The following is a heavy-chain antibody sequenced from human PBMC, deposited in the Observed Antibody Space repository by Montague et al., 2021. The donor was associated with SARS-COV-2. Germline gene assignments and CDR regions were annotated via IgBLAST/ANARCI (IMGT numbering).Heavy chain of an antibody. CDR2: INPDGGER. Sequence: SLRLSCATSEFTFSSHWMSWVRQAPAKGLEWVANINPDGGERYYVDSVKGRFTISRDNAQNSLYLQMNSLRAEDTAVYYCAREGYYYEGYFDNWGQGTLVTVSS. J-gene: IGHJ4*02. V-gene: IGHV3-7*01. CDR1: EFTFSSHW. D-gene: IGHD3-22*01. CDR3: AREGYYYEGYFDN.